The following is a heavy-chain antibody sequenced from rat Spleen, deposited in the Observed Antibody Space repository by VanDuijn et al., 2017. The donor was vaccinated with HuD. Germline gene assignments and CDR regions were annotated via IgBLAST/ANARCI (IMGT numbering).Heavy chain of an antibody. D-gene: IGHD1-7*01. Sequence: QVQLKESGPGLVQPSQTLSLTCTVSGFSLTSNSVSWVRQPPGKGLEWMGAIWSGGSTDYNSAFKSRLSIIRDTSKSQVFLKMNSLQTDDTAKYFCARQTLWVSDWYFDFWGPGTMVTVSS. J-gene: IGHJ1*01. CDR1: GFSLTSNS. V-gene: IGHV2-1*01. CDR3: ARQTLWVSDWYFDF. CDR2: IWSGGST.